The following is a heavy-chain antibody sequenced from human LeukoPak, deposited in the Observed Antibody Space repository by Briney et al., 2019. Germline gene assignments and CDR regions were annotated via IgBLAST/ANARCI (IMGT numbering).Heavy chain of an antibody. Sequence: PGRSLRLSCAASGFTFDDYAMHWVRQAPGKGLEWVSGISWNSGSIGYADSVKGRFTISRDNAKNSLYLQMNSLRAEDTALYYCAKEGGYDSSGYYYTGPSGMDVWGQGTTVTVSS. J-gene: IGHJ6*02. D-gene: IGHD3-22*01. CDR1: GFTFDDYA. V-gene: IGHV3-9*01. CDR2: ISWNSGSI. CDR3: AKEGGYDSSGYYYTGPSGMDV.